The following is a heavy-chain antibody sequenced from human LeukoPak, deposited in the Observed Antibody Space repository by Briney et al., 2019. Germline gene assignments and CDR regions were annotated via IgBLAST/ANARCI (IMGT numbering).Heavy chain of an antibody. J-gene: IGHJ5*02. D-gene: IGHD2-15*01. Sequence: GGSLRLSCAASGFTFSSYSMNWVRQAPGKGLEWVSSISSSCSYIYYADSVKGRFTISRDNAKNSLYLQMNSLRAEDTAVYYCARDFLDIVVVVAAMADNWFDPWGQGTLVTVSS. CDR1: GFTFSSYS. CDR2: ISSSCSYI. V-gene: IGHV3-21*01. CDR3: ARDFLDIVVVVAAMADNWFDP.